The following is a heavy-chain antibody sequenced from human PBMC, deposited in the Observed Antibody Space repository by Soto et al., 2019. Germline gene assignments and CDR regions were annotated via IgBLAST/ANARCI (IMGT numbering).Heavy chain of an antibody. D-gene: IGHD4-17*01. CDR2: ISYDGSNK. J-gene: IGHJ4*02. Sequence: QVQLVESGGGVVQPGRSLRLSCAASGFTFSSYGMHWVRQAPGKGLEWVAVISYDGSNKYYADSVKGRFTISRDNSKNALYLQMNSLSAEDTAVYYCAKGGYGDYGPFDYWGQGTLVTVSS. V-gene: IGHV3-30*18. CDR1: GFTFSSYG. CDR3: AKGGYGDYGPFDY.